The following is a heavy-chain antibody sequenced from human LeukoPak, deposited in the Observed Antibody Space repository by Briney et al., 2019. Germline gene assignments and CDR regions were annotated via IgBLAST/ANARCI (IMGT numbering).Heavy chain of an antibody. J-gene: IGHJ5*02. V-gene: IGHV5-51*01. CDR3: ARLDYYDSSGYDNWFDP. D-gene: IGHD3-22*01. Sequence: GESLKISRKGSGYSFTGYWIGWVRQMPGKGLEWMGIIYPGDSDTRYSPSFQGQVTISADKSISTAYLQWSSLKASDTAMYYCARLDYYDSSGYDNWFDPWGQGTLVTVSS. CDR1: GYSFTGYW. CDR2: IYPGDSDT.